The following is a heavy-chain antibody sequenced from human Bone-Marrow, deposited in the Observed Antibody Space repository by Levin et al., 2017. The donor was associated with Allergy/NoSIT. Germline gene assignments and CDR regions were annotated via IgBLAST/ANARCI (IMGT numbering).Heavy chain of an antibody. CDR2: VYDSEST. Sequence: GSLRLSCSVSGASIRTDYWSWIRQAPGNGLEWIGYVYDSESTNYNPSLQSRVTISVDTSKNQFSLKMTSVTAADTALYYCAKLEAYNNYGYWYFEFWGRGTLVTVSS. J-gene: IGHJ2*01. CDR3: AKLEAYNNYGYWYFEF. D-gene: IGHD4-11*01. CDR1: GASIRTDY. V-gene: IGHV4-59*01.